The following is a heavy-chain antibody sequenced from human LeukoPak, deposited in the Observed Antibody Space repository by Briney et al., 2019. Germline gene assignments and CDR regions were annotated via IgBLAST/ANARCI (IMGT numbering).Heavy chain of an antibody. J-gene: IGHJ3*02. Sequence: ASVKVSCKASGYTFTSYGISWVRQAPGQGLEWMGWISAYNGNTNYAQKLQGRVTMTTDTSTSTAYMELRSLRSDDTAVYYCARVGLRYFYWLKLPDLIDAFDIWGQGTMVTVSS. V-gene: IGHV1-18*01. D-gene: IGHD3-9*01. CDR1: GYTFTSYG. CDR2: ISAYNGNT. CDR3: ARVGLRYFYWLKLPDLIDAFDI.